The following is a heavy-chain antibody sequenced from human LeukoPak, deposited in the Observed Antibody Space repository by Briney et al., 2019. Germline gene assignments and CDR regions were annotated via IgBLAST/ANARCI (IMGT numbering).Heavy chain of an antibody. D-gene: IGHD1-1*01. CDR3: ARSQGQKALERVFDY. Sequence: ASVKVSCKASGGTFSSYAISWVRQAPGQGLEWMGGIIPIFGTANYAQKFQGRVTITADESTSTAYMELSSLRSEDTAVYYCARSQGQKALERVFDYWGQGTLVTVSS. CDR1: GGTFSSYA. CDR2: IIPIFGTA. J-gene: IGHJ4*02. V-gene: IGHV1-69*13.